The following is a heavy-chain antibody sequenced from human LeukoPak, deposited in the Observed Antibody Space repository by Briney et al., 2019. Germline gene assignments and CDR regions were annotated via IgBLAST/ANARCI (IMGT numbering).Heavy chain of an antibody. D-gene: IGHD3-22*01. CDR2: IRYDGSNK. V-gene: IGHV3-30*02. CDR1: GFTLSSYG. CDR3: EKEPFYDSSGYPSDYYYYMDV. J-gene: IGHJ6*03. Sequence: PGGSLRLSCAASGFTLSSYGMHWVRQAPGKGLEWVAFIRYDGSNKYYADSVKGRFTISRDNSKNTLYLQMNSLRAEDTAVYYCEKEPFYDSSGYPSDYYYYMDVWGKGTTVTVSS.